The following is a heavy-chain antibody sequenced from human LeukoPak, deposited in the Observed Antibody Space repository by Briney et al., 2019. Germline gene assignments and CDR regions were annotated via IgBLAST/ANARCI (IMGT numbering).Heavy chain of an antibody. CDR1: GYTFTGYY. Sequence: ASVRVSCKASGYTFTGYYMHWVRQAPGQGLEWMGWISAYNGNTNYAQKFQGRVTMTRDTSISTAYMELSRLRSDDTAVYYCARDREYSSSWYNYYYYYMDVWGKGTTVTISS. J-gene: IGHJ6*03. CDR3: ARDREYSSSWYNYYYYYMDV. V-gene: IGHV1-2*02. D-gene: IGHD6-13*01. CDR2: ISAYNGNT.